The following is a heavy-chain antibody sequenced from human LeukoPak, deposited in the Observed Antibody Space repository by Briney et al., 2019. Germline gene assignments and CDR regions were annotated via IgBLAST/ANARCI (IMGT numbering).Heavy chain of an antibody. J-gene: IGHJ4*02. CDR3: ARLSISGWGDFDY. V-gene: IGHV1-8*01. CDR2: MNPNSGNT. Sequence: AASVKVSCKASGYTFTSYDINWVRQATGQGLEWMGWMNPNSGNTGYAQKFQGRVTMTRNTSISTAYLQWSSLKASDSAMYYCARLSISGWGDFDYWGQGTLVTVSS. D-gene: IGHD6-19*01. CDR1: GYTFTSYD.